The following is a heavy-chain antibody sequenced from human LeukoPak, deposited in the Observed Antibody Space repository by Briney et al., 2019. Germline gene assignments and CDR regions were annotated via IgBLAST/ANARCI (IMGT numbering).Heavy chain of an antibody. D-gene: IGHD6-6*01. CDR3: ARLTYSSSDLYFDY. J-gene: IGHJ4*02. CDR2: IYPGDSDS. CDR1: GYSFTSYW. V-gene: IGHV5-51*01. Sequence: PAESLKIFCRAAGYSFTSYWVVHGRHMPGKDVECLVIIYPGDSDSRYGPSFQGHVTISADKHISTAYLQWSILNAADTAMYYCARLTYSSSDLYFDYWGQGTLVTVSS.